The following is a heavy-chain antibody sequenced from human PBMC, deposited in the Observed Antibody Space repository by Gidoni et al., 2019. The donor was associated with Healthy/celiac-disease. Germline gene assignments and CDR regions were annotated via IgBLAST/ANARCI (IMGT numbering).Heavy chain of an antibody. J-gene: IGHJ4*02. V-gene: IGHV3-11*04. CDR3: ARKINYGDPGI. D-gene: IGHD4-17*01. Sequence: QGRLVESGGGMVRPAGSLRLSCAASCFAFSAYYRGWIRQAPGKGLEWVSYISSSGMTIYYADSVKGRFTISSDNAKNSLYLQMNSLRAEDTAVYCCARKINYGDPGIWGQGTLVTVSS. CDR1: CFAFSAYY. CDR2: ISSSGMTI.